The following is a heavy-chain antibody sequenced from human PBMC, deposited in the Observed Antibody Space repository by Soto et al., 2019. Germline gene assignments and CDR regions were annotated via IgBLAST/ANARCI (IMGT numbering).Heavy chain of an antibody. V-gene: IGHV3-30*18. J-gene: IGHJ6*02. Sequence: QVQLVESGGGVVQPGRSLRLSCAASGFTFSSYGMHWVRQAPGKGLEWVAVISYDGSNKYYADSVKGLFTISRDNSKNTLYLQRNSLGAEDTAVNYCAKDISRSWYHRYYYYYGMDVLGQGTTVTVS. CDR1: GFTFSSYG. CDR3: AKDISRSWYHRYYYYYGMDV. D-gene: IGHD6-13*01. CDR2: ISYDGSNK.